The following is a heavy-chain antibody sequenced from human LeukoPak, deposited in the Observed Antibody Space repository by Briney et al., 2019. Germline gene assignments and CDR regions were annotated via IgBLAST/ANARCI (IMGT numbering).Heavy chain of an antibody. Sequence: SETLSLTCTVSGGSVGSTSYFWGWIRQPPGKGLEWIGSVYYSGSTYYNPSLKSRITISVDTSRNQFSLKLSSVTAADTAVYYCARPDYDKPRRFDPWGQGTLVTVSS. D-gene: IGHD3-9*01. V-gene: IGHV4-39*01. CDR2: VYYSGST. J-gene: IGHJ5*02. CDR1: GGSVGSTSYF. CDR3: ARPDYDKPRRFDP.